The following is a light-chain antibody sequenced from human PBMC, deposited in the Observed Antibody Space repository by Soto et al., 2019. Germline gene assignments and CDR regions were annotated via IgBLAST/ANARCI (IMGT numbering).Light chain of an antibody. CDR2: GAS. Sequence: EIVLTQSPGTLSLSPGERATLSFRAIQSFSSSYLAWYQQKPGQAPRLLIYGASTRATGIPARFSGSGSGTEFTLTISSLQSEDFALYYCHQYNSWPPGTFGQGTKVDIK. J-gene: IGKJ2*01. CDR1: QSFSSSY. CDR3: HQYNSWPPGT. V-gene: IGKV3-15*01.